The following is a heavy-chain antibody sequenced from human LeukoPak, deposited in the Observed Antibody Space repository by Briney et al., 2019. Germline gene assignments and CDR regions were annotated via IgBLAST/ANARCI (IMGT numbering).Heavy chain of an antibody. CDR3: ARVVTAYVLADAFDI. J-gene: IGHJ3*02. CDR1: GFTFSSYW. D-gene: IGHD2-21*02. Sequence: GGSLRLSCAASGFTFSSYWMHWVRQAPGKGLGWVSRINSDGSSTSYADSVKGRFTISRDNAKNTLYLQMNSLRAEDTAVYYCARVVTAYVLADAFDIWGQGTMVTVSS. V-gene: IGHV3-74*01. CDR2: INSDGSST.